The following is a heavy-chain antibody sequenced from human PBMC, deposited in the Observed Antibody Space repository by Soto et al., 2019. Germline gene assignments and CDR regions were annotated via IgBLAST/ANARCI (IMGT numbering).Heavy chain of an antibody. J-gene: IGHJ5*02. V-gene: IGHV4-59*01. CDR3: ARAVLDNWFDP. CDR2: IYYSGST. Sequence: SETLSLTCTVSGGSISSYYWSWIRQPPGKGLEWIGYIYYSGSTNYNPSLKSRVTISVDTSKNQFSLKLSSVTAADTAVYYCARAVLDNWFDPWGQGTLVTVSS. CDR1: GGSISSYY.